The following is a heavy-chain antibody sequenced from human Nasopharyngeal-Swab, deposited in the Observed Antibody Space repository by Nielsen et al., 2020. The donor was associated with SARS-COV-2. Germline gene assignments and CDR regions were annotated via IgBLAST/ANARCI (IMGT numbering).Heavy chain of an antibody. Sequence: SETLSLTCTVSGGSISSGDYYWSWIRQLPGKGLERIGYIYRLGGTSYNPSLKSRVTISLDASNNQFSLRLSSVTAADTAMFYCARGTPFDYWGQGILVTVSS. CDR3: ARGTPFDY. CDR2: IYRLGGT. D-gene: IGHD1-1*01. CDR1: GGSISSGDYY. J-gene: IGHJ4*02. V-gene: IGHV4-31*03.